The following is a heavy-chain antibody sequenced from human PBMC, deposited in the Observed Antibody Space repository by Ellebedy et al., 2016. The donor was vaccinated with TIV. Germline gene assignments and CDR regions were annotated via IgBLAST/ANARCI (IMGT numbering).Heavy chain of an antibody. CDR2: INHSGST. CDR3: ARGRWFDP. V-gene: IGHV4-34*01. J-gene: IGHJ5*02. CDR1: GGSFSGYY. Sequence: GSLRLSXAVYGGSFSGYYWSWIRQPPGKGLEWIGEINHSGSTNYNPSLKSRVTISVDTSKNQFSLKLSSVTAADTAVYYCARGRWFDPWGQGTLVTVSS.